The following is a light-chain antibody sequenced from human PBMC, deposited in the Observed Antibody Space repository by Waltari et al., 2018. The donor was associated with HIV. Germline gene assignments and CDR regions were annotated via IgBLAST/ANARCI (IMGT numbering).Light chain of an antibody. J-gene: IGLJ2*01. V-gene: IGLV4-69*01. Sequence: QLVLTQSPSASASLGASVKLTCTLSSGHSSYAIAWHQKQAEKGPRYLMKVNSDGSHNKGDGIPDRFSGSSSGAERYLTISSLQSEDEADYYCAAWDDSLNGEVVFGGGTKLTVL. CDR1: SGHSSYA. CDR3: AAWDDSLNGEVV. CDR2: VNSDGSH.